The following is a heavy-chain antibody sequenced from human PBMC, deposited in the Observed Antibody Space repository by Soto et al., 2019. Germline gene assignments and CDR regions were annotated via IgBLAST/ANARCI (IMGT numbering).Heavy chain of an antibody. J-gene: IGHJ5*02. Sequence: QVQLVQSGAEVKKPGASVKVSCKASGYTFTSYGISWVRQAPGQGLEWMGWISAYNGNTNYAQKLQGRVTMTTDTSTSTAYMELRSLRSDDTAVYYCATSYCSSTSCSRNWFYHLGQGTLVTVSS. CDR1: GYTFTSYG. D-gene: IGHD2-2*01. CDR3: ATSYCSSTSCSRNWFYH. CDR2: ISAYNGNT. V-gene: IGHV1-18*04.